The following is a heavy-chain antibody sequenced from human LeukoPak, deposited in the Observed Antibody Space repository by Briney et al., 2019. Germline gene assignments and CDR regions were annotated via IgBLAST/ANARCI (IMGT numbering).Heavy chain of an antibody. CDR3: VRDLELVYYDTSAYEY. V-gene: IGHV3-74*01. D-gene: IGHD3-22*01. CDR1: GFTFNSYG. CDR2: INNDGSST. J-gene: IGHJ4*02. Sequence: GGSLRLSCAASGFTFNSYGMSWVRQAPGKGLEWVSRINNDGSSTTYADSVKGRFTISRDNAKNTLFLRMNSLGAEDTAVYYCVRDLELVYYDTSAYEYWGQGNLVTVSS.